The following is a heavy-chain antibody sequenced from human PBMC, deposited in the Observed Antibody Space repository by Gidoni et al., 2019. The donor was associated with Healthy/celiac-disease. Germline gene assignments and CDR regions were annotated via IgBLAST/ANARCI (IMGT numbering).Heavy chain of an antibody. CDR1: GFTFSSYG. V-gene: IGHV3-33*01. CDR3: ARPATIFGEMFAFDI. CDR2: IWYDGSNK. D-gene: IGHD3-3*01. J-gene: IGHJ3*02. Sequence: QVQLVESGGGVVQPGRSLRLSCAASGFTFSSYGMHWVRQAPGKGLEWVAVIWYDGSNKYYADSVKGRFTISRDNSKNTLYLQMNSLRAEDTAVYYCARPATIFGEMFAFDIWGQGTMVTVSS.